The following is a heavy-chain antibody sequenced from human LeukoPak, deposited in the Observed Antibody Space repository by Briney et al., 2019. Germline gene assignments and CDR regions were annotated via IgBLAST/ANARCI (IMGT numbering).Heavy chain of an antibody. CDR3: ARGPGVVAAYFDY. V-gene: IGHV3-30-3*01. D-gene: IGHD2-15*01. Sequence: GRSLRLSCAASGFTFSSYAMHWVRQAPGKGLEWVAVISYDGSNKYYADSVKGRFTISRDNSKNTLYLQMNSLRAEDTAVYYCARGPGVVAAYFDYWGQGTLVTVSS. CDR1: GFTFSSYA. J-gene: IGHJ4*02. CDR2: ISYDGSNK.